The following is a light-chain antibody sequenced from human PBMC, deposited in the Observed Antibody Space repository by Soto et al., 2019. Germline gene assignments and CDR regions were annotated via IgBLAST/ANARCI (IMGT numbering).Light chain of an antibody. CDR3: QQYNNYWT. CDR1: QSISSY. V-gene: IGKV1-5*03. Sequence: DLPITQSPSSLSASVGAIVTITCRASQSISSYLNWYQQKPGKAPKLLIYKASTLESGVPSRFSGSGSGTQFPLTISSLQPDYIATDYCQQYNNYWTFGQGTKVDIK. J-gene: IGKJ1*01. CDR2: KAS.